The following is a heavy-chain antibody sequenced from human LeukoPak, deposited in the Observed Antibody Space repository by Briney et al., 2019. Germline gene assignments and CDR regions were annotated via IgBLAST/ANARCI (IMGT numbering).Heavy chain of an antibody. J-gene: IGHJ4*02. CDR3: ARDLNWQLGI. CDR2: INHDPTNI. CDR1: GFTLSSYV. V-gene: IGHV3-74*01. Sequence: LSGGSLRLSRAASGFTLSSYVMGSVRHAPGKGLVWVLRINHDPTNIIYADSLKGRFTVSRDNAKNTLHLQMNGLRAEDTAVYYCARDLNWQLGIWGQGTLVTVSS. D-gene: IGHD3-16*01.